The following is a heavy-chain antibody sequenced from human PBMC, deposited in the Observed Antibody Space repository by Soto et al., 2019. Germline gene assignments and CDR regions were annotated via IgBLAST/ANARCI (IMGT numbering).Heavy chain of an antibody. CDR1: GFTFGEYA. CDR3: TKYLGIAVAGVFDY. V-gene: IGHV3-49*03. J-gene: IGHJ4*02. CDR2: IRSKAYGGTT. Sequence: GGSLRLSCTASGFTFGEYAMSWFRQAPGKGLEWVGFIRSKAYGGTTEYAASVKGRFTISRDDSKSIAYLQMNSLKTEDTAVYYCTKYLGIAVAGVFDYWGQGTLVTVSS. D-gene: IGHD6-19*01.